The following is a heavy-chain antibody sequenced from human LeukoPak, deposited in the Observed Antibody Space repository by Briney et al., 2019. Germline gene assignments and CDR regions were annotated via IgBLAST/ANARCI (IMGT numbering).Heavy chain of an antibody. V-gene: IGHV3-30-3*01. CDR1: GFTFSGYA. Sequence: QSGGSLRLSCAASGFTFSGYAMHWVRQAPGKGLEWVAVISYDGSNKYYADSVKGRFTISRDNSKNTLYLQMNSLRAEDTAVYYCARDGGDYGSGNYFDYWGQGTLVTVSS. CDR3: ARDGGDYGSGNYFDY. D-gene: IGHD3-10*01. CDR2: ISYDGSNK. J-gene: IGHJ4*02.